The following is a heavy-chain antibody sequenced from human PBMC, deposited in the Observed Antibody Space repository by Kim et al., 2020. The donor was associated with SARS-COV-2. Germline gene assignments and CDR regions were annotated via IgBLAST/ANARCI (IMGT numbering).Heavy chain of an antibody. CDR3: TTVGGVGTSPHFDY. J-gene: IGHJ4*02. D-gene: IGHD1-26*01. CDR2: IKSKTDGGET. V-gene: IGHV3-15*01. CDR1: GFTFNNAW. Sequence: GGSLRLSCAASGFTFNNAWMSWVRQAPGKGLEWVGRIKSKTDGGETDYPAPVKGRFTISSDDSQNTLYLQMNRLKIEDSAVYYCTTVGGVGTSPHFDYWGQGALVTVSS.